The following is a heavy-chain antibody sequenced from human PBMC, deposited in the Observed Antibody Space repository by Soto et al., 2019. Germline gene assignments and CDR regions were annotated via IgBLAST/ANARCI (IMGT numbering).Heavy chain of an antibody. D-gene: IGHD4-17*01. Sequence: VDSLKISFKFSGYSFTSYLIFCVLQMPGKGLEWMWIIYPGDSDTRYSPSFQGQVTISADKSISTAYLQWSSLKASETAMYYCERLNRGLTKVTKSGLETWGQGTLV. CDR1: GYSFTSYL. V-gene: IGHV5-51*01. CDR3: ERLNRGLTKVTKSGLET. CDR2: IYPGDSDT. J-gene: IGHJ4*02.